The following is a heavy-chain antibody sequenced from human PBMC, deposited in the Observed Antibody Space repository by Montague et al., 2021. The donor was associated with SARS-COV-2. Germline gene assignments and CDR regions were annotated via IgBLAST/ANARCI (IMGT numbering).Heavy chain of an antibody. Sequence: TLSLTCTASGGSIRSGSYYWSRIRQPAGKGLEWIGRIYSSGSTNYNPSLKSRVTMSVDTPKNQFSLKVSSVTAADTAVYYCARDYGDYSYYYGLDVWGQGTTVTVSS. J-gene: IGHJ6*02. V-gene: IGHV4-61*02. D-gene: IGHD4-17*01. CDR1: GGSIRSGSYY. CDR3: ARDYGDYSYYYGLDV. CDR2: IYSSGST.